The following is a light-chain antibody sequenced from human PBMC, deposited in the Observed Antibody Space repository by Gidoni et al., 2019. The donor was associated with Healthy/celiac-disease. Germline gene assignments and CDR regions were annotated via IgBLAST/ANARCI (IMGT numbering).Light chain of an antibody. CDR2: GAS. Sequence: EIAMTQSHATLTVSPAERATLSCRASQSVSSNLAWYQQKPGQAPGLLIYGASTRATGIPARFSGSGSGTEFTLTISSLQSEDFAVYYYHQYNNWPPITFGQGTRLEIK. J-gene: IGKJ5*01. V-gene: IGKV3-15*01. CDR1: QSVSSN. CDR3: HQYNNWPPIT.